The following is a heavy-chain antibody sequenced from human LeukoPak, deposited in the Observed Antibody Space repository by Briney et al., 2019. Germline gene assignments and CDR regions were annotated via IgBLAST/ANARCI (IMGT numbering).Heavy chain of an antibody. J-gene: IGHJ5*02. CDR2: ISAYNGNT. CDR3: ARDRGGRAPRWWFDP. D-gene: IGHD3-10*01. Sequence: ASVKVSCKASGYTFTSYGISWVRQAPGQGLEWMGWISAYNGNTNYAQKLQGRVTMTTDTSTSTAYMELRSLRSDDTAVYYCARDRGGRAPRWWFDPWGQGTLVTVSS. CDR1: GYTFTSYG. V-gene: IGHV1-18*01.